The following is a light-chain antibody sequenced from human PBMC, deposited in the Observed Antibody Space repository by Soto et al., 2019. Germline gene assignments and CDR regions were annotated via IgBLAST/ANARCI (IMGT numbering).Light chain of an antibody. CDR3: SSYTSSIPLVV. CDR1: SSDVGGYNY. Sequence: QSALTQPASVSGSPGQSITISCTGTSSDVGGYNYVSWYQQHPGKAPKLMIYDVSNRPSGVSNRFSGSKSGNTASLTISGLQAEDEADYYCSSYTSSIPLVVFGGGTQLTVL. J-gene: IGLJ2*01. CDR2: DVS. V-gene: IGLV2-14*01.